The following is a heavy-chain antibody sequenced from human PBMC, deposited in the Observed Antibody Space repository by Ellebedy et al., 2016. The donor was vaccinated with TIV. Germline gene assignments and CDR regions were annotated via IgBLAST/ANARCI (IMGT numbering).Heavy chain of an antibody. V-gene: IGHV3-53*01. CDR2: IYGDGTT. Sequence: GESLKISCAASGFTFNSNALSWVRQSPGKGLEWVSIIYGDGTTFYADSVKGRLTISRDDSKNTLYLQMNSLRAEDTAVYFCARGLPQWGWGQGTLVTVSS. J-gene: IGHJ4*02. CDR1: GFTFNSNA. D-gene: IGHD6-19*01. CDR3: ARGLPQWG.